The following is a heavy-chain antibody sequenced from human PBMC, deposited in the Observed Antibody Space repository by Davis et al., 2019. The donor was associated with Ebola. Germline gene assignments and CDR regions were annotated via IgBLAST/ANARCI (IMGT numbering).Heavy chain of an antibody. Sequence: ASVKVSCKASGYTFTSYGISWVRQAPGQGLEWMGWINAGNGNTKYSQKFQGRVTITRDTSASTAYMELSSLRSEDTAVYYCARWDRRYSYSTAGGEFDYWGQGTLVTVSS. J-gene: IGHJ4*02. CDR1: GYTFTSYG. CDR3: ARWDRRYSYSTAGGEFDY. D-gene: IGHD5-18*01. V-gene: IGHV1-3*01. CDR2: INAGNGNT.